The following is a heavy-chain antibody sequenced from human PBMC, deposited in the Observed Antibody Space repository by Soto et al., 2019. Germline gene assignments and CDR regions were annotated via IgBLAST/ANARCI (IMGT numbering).Heavy chain of an antibody. Sequence: VQLVESGGGVVQPGRSLRLSCAASGFTFNSYGMHWVRQGPGTGLEWVAFISYDSTTTYYADSVKGRFTISRDNSNSALYVQMNSLTGEDTAVYYCARTRSAWSDFHYYSLDVWGQGTTVTVS. CDR3: ARTRSAWSDFHYYSLDV. CDR1: GFTFNSYG. D-gene: IGHD1-26*01. CDR2: ISYDSTTT. V-gene: IGHV3-30*03. J-gene: IGHJ6*02.